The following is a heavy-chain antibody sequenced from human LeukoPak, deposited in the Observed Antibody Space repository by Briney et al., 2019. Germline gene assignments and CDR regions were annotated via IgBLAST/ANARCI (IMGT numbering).Heavy chain of an antibody. J-gene: IGHJ4*02. CDR3: AKRPRAVAEAYFDY. D-gene: IGHD6-19*01. CDR2: ISSSGNST. Sequence: PGGSLRLSCAASGFPFSSYEMNWVRQAPGKGLEWVSYISSSGNSTYYADSVKGRFTISRDSSKNTLYLQMNSLRAEDTAVYYCAKRPRAVAEAYFDYWGQGTLVTVSS. V-gene: IGHV3-48*03. CDR1: GFPFSSYE.